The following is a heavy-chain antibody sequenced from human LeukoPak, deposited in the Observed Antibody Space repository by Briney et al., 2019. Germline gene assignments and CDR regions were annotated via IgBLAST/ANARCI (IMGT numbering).Heavy chain of an antibody. CDR2: INTYHGKT. J-gene: IGHJ4*02. CDR3: ARGYSSGWYYLDY. V-gene: IGHV1-18*01. Sequence: GASVKVSCKASGYTFTNYVIIWVRQAPGQGLEFMGWINTYHGKTDYAQHVQGRVTMTTDTSTNTAYMELRSLRSDDTAVYFCARGYSSGWYYLDYWGQGTPVTVTS. D-gene: IGHD6-19*01. CDR1: GYTFTNYV.